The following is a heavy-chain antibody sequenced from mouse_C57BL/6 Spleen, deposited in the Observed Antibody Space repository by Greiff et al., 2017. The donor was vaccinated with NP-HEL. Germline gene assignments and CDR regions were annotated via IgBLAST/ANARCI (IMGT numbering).Heavy chain of an antibody. D-gene: IGHD1-1*01. Sequence: VQLQQSGPELVKPGASVKISCKASGYAFSSSWMNWVKQRPGKGLEWIGRIYPGDGDTNYNGKFKGKATLTADKSSSTAYMQLSSLTSEDSAVYCCARHGSSYSPCAYWGQGTLVTVSA. J-gene: IGHJ3*01. V-gene: IGHV1-82*01. CDR1: GYAFSSSW. CDR2: IYPGDGDT. CDR3: ARHGSSYSPCAY.